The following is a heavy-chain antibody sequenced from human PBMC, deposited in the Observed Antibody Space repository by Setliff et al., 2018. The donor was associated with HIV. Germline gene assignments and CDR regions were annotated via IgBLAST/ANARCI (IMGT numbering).Heavy chain of an antibody. D-gene: IGHD2-21*02. V-gene: IGHV1-18*01. CDR3: ARGGDPPYYFLGMDV. Sequence: ASVKVSCKISGFLMTAYGINWVRQAPGQGPGWMGWFTSYNNKADFAPKFQGRVTLTTDTFTSTAYMELRSLRSDDTAVYYCARGGDPPYYFLGMDVWGQGTSVTVSS. CDR2: FTSYNNKA. CDR1: GFLMTAYG. J-gene: IGHJ6*02.